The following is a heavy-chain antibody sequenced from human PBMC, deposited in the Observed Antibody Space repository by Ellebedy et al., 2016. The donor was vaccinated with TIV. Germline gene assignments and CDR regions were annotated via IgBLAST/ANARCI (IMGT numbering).Heavy chain of an antibody. V-gene: IGHV1-18*01. CDR2: ISAYNGNT. D-gene: IGHD1-26*01. CDR3: ARAEWELLLDY. J-gene: IGHJ4*02. CDR1: GGTFSSYA. Sequence: AASVKVSCKASGGTFSSYAISWVRQAPGQGLEWMGWISAYNGNTNYAQKLQGRVTMTTDTSTSTAYMELRSLRSDDTAVYDCARAEWELLLDYWGQGTLVTVSS.